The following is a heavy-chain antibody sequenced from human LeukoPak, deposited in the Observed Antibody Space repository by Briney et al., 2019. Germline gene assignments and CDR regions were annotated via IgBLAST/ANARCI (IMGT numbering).Heavy chain of an antibody. V-gene: IGHV4-59*01. D-gene: IGHD2-2*01. CDR3: ARGLRGIVVVPAAFDY. Sequence: SEILSLTCTVSGGSISRYYWTWIRQPPGKGLEWIGYIYYSGSTNYNPSLKSRVTLSVDTSKNQFSLKLSSVTAADTAVYYCARGLRGIVVVPAAFDYWGQGTLVTVSS. CDR2: IYYSGST. J-gene: IGHJ4*02. CDR1: GGSISRYY.